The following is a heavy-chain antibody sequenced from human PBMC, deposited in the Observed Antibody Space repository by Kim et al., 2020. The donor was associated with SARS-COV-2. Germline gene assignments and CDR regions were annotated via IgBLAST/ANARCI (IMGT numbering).Heavy chain of an antibody. J-gene: IGHJ3*02. D-gene: IGHD3-22*01. Sequence: GGSLRLSCAASGFTFSSYGMHWVRQAPGKGLEWVAVISYDGSNKYYADSVKGRFTISRDNSKNTLYLQMNSLRAEDTAVYYCATPTNYYDSSGFSAFDIWGQGTMVTVSS. CDR3: ATPTNYYDSSGFSAFDI. CDR1: GFTFSSYG. CDR2: ISYDGSNK. V-gene: IGHV3-30*03.